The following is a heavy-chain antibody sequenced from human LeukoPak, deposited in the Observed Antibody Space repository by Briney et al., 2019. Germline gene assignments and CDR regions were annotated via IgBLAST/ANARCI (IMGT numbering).Heavy chain of an antibody. CDR1: GYTFTSYA. J-gene: IGHJ5*02. D-gene: IGHD3-22*01. V-gene: IGHV1-18*01. CDR3: ARHDSGYSNWFDP. CDR2: ITVYNGNT. Sequence: ASVKVSCKASGYTFTSYAISWVRQAPGQGLEWMGWITVYNGNTKYAQKFQGRVTMTTDTSTSTAYMELRSLRSDDTAVYYCARHDSGYSNWFDPWGQGTLVTVSS.